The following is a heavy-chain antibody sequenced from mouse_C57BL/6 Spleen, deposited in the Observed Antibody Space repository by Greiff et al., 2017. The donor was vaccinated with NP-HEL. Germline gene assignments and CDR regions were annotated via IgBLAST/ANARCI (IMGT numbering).Heavy chain of an antibody. D-gene: IGHD1-1*01. V-gene: IGHV1-69*01. CDR1: GYTFTSYW. J-gene: IGHJ2*01. CDR2: IDPSDSYT. Sequence: QVQLQQSGAELVMPGASVKLSCKASGYTFTSYWMHWVKQRPGQGLEWIGEIDPSDSYTNYNQKFKGKSTLTVDKSSSTAYMQLSSLTSEDSAVYYCARYRGSSPLHFDYWGQGTTLTVSS. CDR3: ARYRGSSPLHFDY.